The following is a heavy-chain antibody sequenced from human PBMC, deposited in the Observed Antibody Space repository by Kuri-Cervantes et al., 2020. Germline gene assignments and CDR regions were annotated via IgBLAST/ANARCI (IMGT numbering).Heavy chain of an antibody. CDR1: GGTFSSYT. J-gene: IGHJ4*02. CDR2: IIPIFGTA. D-gene: IGHD1-26*01. Sequence: SVKVSCKASGGTFSSYTISWVRQAPGQGLEWMGGIIPIFGTANYAQKFQGRVTITTDESTSTAYMELSSPRSGDTAVYYCARVRGVWWPFDYWGQGTLVTVSS. CDR3: ARVRGVWWPFDY. V-gene: IGHV1-69*05.